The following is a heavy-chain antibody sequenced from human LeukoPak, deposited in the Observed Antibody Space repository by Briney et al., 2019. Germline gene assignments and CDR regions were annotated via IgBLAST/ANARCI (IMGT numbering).Heavy chain of an antibody. V-gene: IGHV3-23*01. J-gene: IGHJ3*02. CDR1: GFTFSSYA. CDR2: ISGSGGST. Sequence: GGSLRLSCAASGFTFSSYAMSWVRQAPGKGLEWVSAISGSGGSTYYADSVKGRFTISRDNSKNTLYLQMNSLRAEDTAVYYCAKDYGSGSYYNVKPDAFDIWGQGTMVTVSS. D-gene: IGHD3-10*01. CDR3: AKDYGSGSYYNVKPDAFDI.